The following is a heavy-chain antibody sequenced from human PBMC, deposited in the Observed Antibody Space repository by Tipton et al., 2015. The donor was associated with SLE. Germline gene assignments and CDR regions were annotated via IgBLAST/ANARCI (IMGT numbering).Heavy chain of an antibody. Sequence: QLVQSGAEVKKPGASVKVSCKASGNIFTSYYIHWVRQAPGQGLEWVGMINPSGCTARYAQKFQGRVTMTRDTSTSTVYMEMSSLRSDDTAVYYCVREVVQRHLSAFDIWGQGTMVTVSS. CDR1: GNIFTSYY. D-gene: IGHD2-15*01. CDR2: INPSGCTA. V-gene: IGHV1-46*01. J-gene: IGHJ3*02. CDR3: VREVVQRHLSAFDI.